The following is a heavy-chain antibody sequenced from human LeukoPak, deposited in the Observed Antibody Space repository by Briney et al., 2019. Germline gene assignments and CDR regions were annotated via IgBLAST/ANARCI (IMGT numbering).Heavy chain of an antibody. J-gene: IGHJ5*02. Sequence: SETLSLTCTVSGGSISSSSYYWGWIRQPPGKGLEWIGSIYYSGSTYYNPSLKSRVTISVDTSKNQFSLKLSSVTAADTAVYYCARATRWFDPWGQGTLVTVSS. CDR3: ARATRWFDP. CDR1: GGSISSSSYY. CDR2: IYYSGST. V-gene: IGHV4-39*07.